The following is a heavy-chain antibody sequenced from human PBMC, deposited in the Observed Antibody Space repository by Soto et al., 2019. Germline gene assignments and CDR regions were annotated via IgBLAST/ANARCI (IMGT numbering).Heavy chain of an antibody. V-gene: IGHV1-18*01. J-gene: IGHJ4*02. CDR3: ARDRGSYALDY. D-gene: IGHD1-26*01. Sequence: KLQGRVTMTTDTSTSTAYMELRGLRSDDTAVYYCARDRGSYALDYWGQGTLVTVSS.